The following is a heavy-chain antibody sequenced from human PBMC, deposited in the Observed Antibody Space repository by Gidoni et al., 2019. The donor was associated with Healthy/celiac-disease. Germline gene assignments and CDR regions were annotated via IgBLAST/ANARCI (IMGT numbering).Heavy chain of an antibody. CDR1: GGSISSGGYY. D-gene: IGHD2-21*02. CDR2: IYYSEST. J-gene: IGHJ4*02. Sequence: QVQLQESGPGLVTPSQTLSLTCTVSGGSISSGGYYWSWIRQHPGKGLEWIGYIYYSESTYYNPSLKSRVTISVDTSKNQFSLKLSSVTAADTAVYYCARALRGGDCCYYFDYWGQGTLVTVSS. V-gene: IGHV4-31*03. CDR3: ARALRGGDCCYYFDY.